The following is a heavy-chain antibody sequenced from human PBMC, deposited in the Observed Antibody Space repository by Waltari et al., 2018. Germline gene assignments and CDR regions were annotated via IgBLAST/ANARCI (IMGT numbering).Heavy chain of an antibody. D-gene: IGHD3-9*01. CDR3: ATQSVLTSFGSAHPTWFDS. V-gene: IGHV4-39*01. J-gene: IGHJ5*01. CDR1: GGPIHSTAFS. Sequence: HLQLQESGPGLVKPSGTLSLTCSVSGGPIHSTAFSWGWIRQPPGKGLEWIATANDRRTTYFNPSLRGRVTISVDTSKRQFSLKLTSVTAADTAVYYCATQSVLTSFGSAHPTWFDSWGQGTPVTVSS. CDR2: ANDRRTT.